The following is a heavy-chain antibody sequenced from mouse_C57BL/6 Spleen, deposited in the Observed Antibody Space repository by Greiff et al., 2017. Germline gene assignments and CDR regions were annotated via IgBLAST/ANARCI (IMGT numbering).Heavy chain of an antibody. Sequence: EVQVVESGGGLVKPGGSLKLSCAASGFTFSDYGMHWVRQAPEKGLEWVAYISSGSSTIYYADTVKGRFTISRDNAKNTLFLQMTSLRSEDTAMYYCARGEAYYYGSSHWYFDVWGTGTTVTVSS. V-gene: IGHV5-17*01. CDR1: GFTFSDYG. CDR2: ISSGSSTI. CDR3: ARGEAYYYGSSHWYFDV. J-gene: IGHJ1*03. D-gene: IGHD1-1*01.